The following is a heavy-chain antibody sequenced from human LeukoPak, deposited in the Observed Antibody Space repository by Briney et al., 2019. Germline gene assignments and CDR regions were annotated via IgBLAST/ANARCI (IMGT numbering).Heavy chain of an antibody. J-gene: IGHJ4*02. CDR2: ITSSSSYI. CDR3: ARHVVAVGFDY. V-gene: IGHV3-21*01. D-gene: IGHD3-22*01. CDR1: GFTFSSYT. Sequence: GGSLRLSCAVSGFTFSSYTMNWVRQAPGKRLEWVSSITSSSSYIYYADSVMGRFTISRDNANNSLYLQMNSLRAEDTAVYYCARHVVAVGFDYWGQGTLVTVSS.